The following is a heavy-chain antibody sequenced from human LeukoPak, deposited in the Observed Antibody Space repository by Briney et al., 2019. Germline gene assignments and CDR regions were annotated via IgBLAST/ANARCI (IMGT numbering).Heavy chain of an antibody. CDR3: ARDTYGDYPLDY. D-gene: IGHD4-17*01. Sequence: ASVKVSCKASGYTFTGYYMHWVRQAPGQGLEWMGWINPNSGGTNYAQKFQGRVTMSRDTSISTAYMELSRLRSDDTAVYYCARDTYGDYPLDYWGQGTLVTVSS. J-gene: IGHJ4*02. V-gene: IGHV1-2*02. CDR1: GYTFTGYY. CDR2: INPNSGGT.